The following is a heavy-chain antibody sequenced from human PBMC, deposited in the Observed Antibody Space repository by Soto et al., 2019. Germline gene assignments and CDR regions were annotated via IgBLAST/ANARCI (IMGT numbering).Heavy chain of an antibody. D-gene: IGHD2-2*02. J-gene: IGHJ4*02. Sequence: SETLSLTCTVSGGSISSGGCYWSWIRQHPGKGLEWIGYIYYSGSTYYNPSLKSRVTISVDTSKNQFSLKLSSVTAADTAVYYCARARGYCSSTSCYTRFLPFDYWGQGTLVTVSS. CDR1: GGSISSGGCY. CDR2: IYYSGST. CDR3: ARARGYCSSTSCYTRFLPFDY. V-gene: IGHV4-31*03.